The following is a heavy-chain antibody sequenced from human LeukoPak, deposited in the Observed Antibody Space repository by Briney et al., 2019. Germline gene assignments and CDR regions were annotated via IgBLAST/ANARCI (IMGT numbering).Heavy chain of an antibody. D-gene: IGHD2-2*01. CDR3: ARAHIVVVPAAMKRLAAAGTGLDY. Sequence: GGSLRLSCAASGFTFSSYWMSWVRQAPGKGLEWVANIKQDGSEKYYVDSVKGRFTISRDNAKNSLYLQMNSLRAEDTAVYYCARAHIVVVPAAMKRLAAAGTGLDYWGQGTLVTVSS. J-gene: IGHJ4*02. CDR2: IKQDGSEK. CDR1: GFTFSSYW. V-gene: IGHV3-7*01.